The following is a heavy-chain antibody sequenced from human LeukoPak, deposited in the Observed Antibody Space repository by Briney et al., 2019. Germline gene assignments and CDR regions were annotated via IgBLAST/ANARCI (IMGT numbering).Heavy chain of an antibody. CDR1: GFTLSSYS. CDR2: ISSSSSDYI. J-gene: IGHJ6*03. Sequence: GGSLRLSCAAAGFTLSSYSVNWVRQAPGKGLEWVSSISSSSSDYIYYADSVDGRFTISRDSAQNSLYLQMNSLRDEESAVDYCARDRDGISMVRDRTYYYMDVWGKGTTVTVSS. CDR3: ARDRDGISMVRDRTYYYMDV. D-gene: IGHD3-10*01. V-gene: IGHV3-21*01.